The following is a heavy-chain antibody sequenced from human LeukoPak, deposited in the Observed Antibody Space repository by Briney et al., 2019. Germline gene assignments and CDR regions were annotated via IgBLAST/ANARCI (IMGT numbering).Heavy chain of an antibody. CDR2: INHSGST. CDR3: ARGLSRLGYYDSRKYYFDY. V-gene: IGHV4-34*01. J-gene: IGHJ4*02. Sequence: LRLSCAASGFTFSSYGMHWIRQPPGKGLEWIGEINHSGSTNYNPSLKSRVTISVDTSKNQFSLKLSSVTAADTAVYYCARGLSRLGYYDSRKYYFDYWGQGTLVTVSS. D-gene: IGHD3-22*01. CDR1: GFTFSSYG.